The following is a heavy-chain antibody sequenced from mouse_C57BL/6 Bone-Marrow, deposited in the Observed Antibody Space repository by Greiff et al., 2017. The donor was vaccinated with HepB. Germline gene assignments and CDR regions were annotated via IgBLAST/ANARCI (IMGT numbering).Heavy chain of an antibody. Sequence: VQLQQSGAELVKPGASVKLSCTASGFNIKDYYMHWVKQRTEQGLEWIGRIAPEDGETKYAPKFQGKATITADTSSNTASLQLSSLTSADTAVYYCAWGGTTRCDYWGQGTTLTVSS. CDR1: GFNIKDYY. V-gene: IGHV14-2*01. D-gene: IGHD2-14*01. J-gene: IGHJ2*01. CDR2: IAPEDGET. CDR3: AWGGTTRCDY.